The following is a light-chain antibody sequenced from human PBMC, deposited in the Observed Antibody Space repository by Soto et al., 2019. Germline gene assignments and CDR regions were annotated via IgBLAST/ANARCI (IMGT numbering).Light chain of an antibody. CDR3: QQYGGSPET. V-gene: IGKV3-20*01. CDR2: NAS. Sequence: MVFTPSPGTRSLSPRERATLSSRASQSVSSYKLAWYQQKPGQPPRLLIYNASRRATGIPDRFSGSGSGTDFTLTISGLEPEDFATYYCQQYGGSPETFGQGTKVDIK. J-gene: IGKJ1*01. CDR1: QSVSSYK.